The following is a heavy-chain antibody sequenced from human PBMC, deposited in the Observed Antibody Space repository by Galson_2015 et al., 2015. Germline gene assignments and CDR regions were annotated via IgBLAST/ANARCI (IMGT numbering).Heavy chain of an antibody. D-gene: IGHD7-27*01. CDR3: AREINWGYAFDI. CDR2: IIPIFGTA. CDR1: GGTFSSYA. Sequence: SVKVSCKASGGTFSSYAISWVRQAPGQGLEWMGGIIPIFGTANYAQKFQGRVTITADESTSTAYMELSSLRSEDTAVYYCAREINWGYAFDIWGQGTMVTVSS. V-gene: IGHV1-69*13. J-gene: IGHJ3*02.